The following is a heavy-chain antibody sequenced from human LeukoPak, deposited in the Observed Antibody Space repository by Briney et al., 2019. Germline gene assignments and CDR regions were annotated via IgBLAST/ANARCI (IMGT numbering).Heavy chain of an antibody. V-gene: IGHV4-59*08. Sequence: SETLSLTCAVPGGSISSSYWSWIRQPPGKGLEWIGYIYYSGSTNYNPSLKSRVTISVDTSKNQFPLKLSSVPAADTAVYYCARGSYGYYYYYGMDVWGQGTTVTVSS. D-gene: IGHD5-18*01. J-gene: IGHJ6*02. CDR1: GGSISSSY. CDR3: ARGSYGYYYYYGMDV. CDR2: IYYSGST.